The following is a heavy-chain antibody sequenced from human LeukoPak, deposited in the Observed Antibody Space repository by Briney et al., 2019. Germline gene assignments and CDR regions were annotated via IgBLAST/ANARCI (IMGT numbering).Heavy chain of an antibody. CDR3: AREGGDIVVVPAAFDY. CDR2: IKQDGSEK. Sequence: GGSLRLSCAASGFTFSSYWMSWVRQAPGKGLEWVANIKQDGSEKYYVGSVKGRFTISRDNAKNSLYLQMNSLRAEDTAVYYCAREGGDIVVVPAAFDYWGQGTLVTVSS. J-gene: IGHJ4*02. V-gene: IGHV3-7*01. D-gene: IGHD2-2*01. CDR1: GFTFSSYW.